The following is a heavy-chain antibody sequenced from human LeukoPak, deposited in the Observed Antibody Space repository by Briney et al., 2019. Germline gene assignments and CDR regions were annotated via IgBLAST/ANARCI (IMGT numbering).Heavy chain of an antibody. V-gene: IGHV3-11*01. D-gene: IGHD2-15*01. Sequence: PGGSLRPSCAASGFTFSDYYMSWIRQAPGKGLEWVSYISSSGSTIYYADSVKGRFTISRDNAKNSLYLQMNSLRAEDTAVYYCARGVVAALNWFDPWGQGTLVTVSS. CDR3: ARGVVAALNWFDP. CDR1: GFTFSDYY. CDR2: ISSSGSTI. J-gene: IGHJ5*02.